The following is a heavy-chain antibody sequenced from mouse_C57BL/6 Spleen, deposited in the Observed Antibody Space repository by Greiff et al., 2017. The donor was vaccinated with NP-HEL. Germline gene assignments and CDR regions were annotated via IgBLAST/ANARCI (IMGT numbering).Heavy chain of an antibody. Sequence: VQLQQSGAELARPGASVKLSCKASGYTFTSYGISWVKQRTGQGLEWIGEIYPRSGNTYYNEKFKGKATLTADKSSSTAYMELRSLTSEDSAVYFCARRGFITTVVDYAMDYWGQGTSVTVSS. D-gene: IGHD1-1*01. CDR2: IYPRSGNT. J-gene: IGHJ4*01. V-gene: IGHV1-81*01. CDR1: GYTFTSYG. CDR3: ARRGFITTVVDYAMDY.